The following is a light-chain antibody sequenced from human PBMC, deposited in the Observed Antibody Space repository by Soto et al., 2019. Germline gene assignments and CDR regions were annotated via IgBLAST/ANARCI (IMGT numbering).Light chain of an antibody. CDR3: AAWDDSLGGLV. CDR2: TDY. J-gene: IGLJ2*01. Sequence: QSALTQPPSTSGTPGQRVTISCSGSSSNVGINAVHWYQQFPGTAPRLLIYTDYQRPSGVPGRFSGSKSGTSASLAISGLQSEDEADYYCAAWDDSLGGLVFGGGTQLTVL. CDR1: SSNVGINA. V-gene: IGLV1-44*01.